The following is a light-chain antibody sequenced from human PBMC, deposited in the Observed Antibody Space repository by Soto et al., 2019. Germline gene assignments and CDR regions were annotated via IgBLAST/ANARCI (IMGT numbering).Light chain of an antibody. Sequence: QSVLTQPASVSGFPGQSITISCTGTSSDVGGYNYVSWYQQHPGKAPKLMIYEVSNRTSGVSNRFSGSKSGNTASLTISGLQAEDEADYYCNSYTSSSTLDVFGTGTKLTVL. J-gene: IGLJ1*01. CDR2: EVS. V-gene: IGLV2-14*01. CDR1: SSDVGGYNY. CDR3: NSYTSSSTLDV.